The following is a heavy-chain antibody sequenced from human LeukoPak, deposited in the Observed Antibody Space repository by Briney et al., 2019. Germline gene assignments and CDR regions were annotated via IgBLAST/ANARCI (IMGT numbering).Heavy chain of an antibody. D-gene: IGHD6-6*01. J-gene: IGHJ4*02. CDR1: GYTFTGYY. CDR2: INPNSGGT. CDR3: ARGRVGSARLGYFDY. V-gene: IGHV1-2*02. Sequence: ASVKVSCKASGYTFTGYYMHWVRQAPGQGLEWMGWINPNSGGTNYAQKFQGRVTMTRDTSISTAYMELSRLRPDDTAVYYCARGRVGSARLGYFDYWGQGTLVTVSS.